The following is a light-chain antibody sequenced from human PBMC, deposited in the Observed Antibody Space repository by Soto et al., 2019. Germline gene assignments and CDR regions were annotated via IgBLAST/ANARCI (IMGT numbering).Light chain of an antibody. V-gene: IGLV2-11*01. Sequence: QSVLTQPRSVSGSPGQSVAISCTGTNSDVGGYDYVSWYQQHPGKAPKLMVYDVTKRPSGVPDRFSGSKSGNTASLTISGLQSEDEADYSCGAWDSSLNVYLFGGGTKLTVL. J-gene: IGLJ1*01. CDR3: GAWDSSLNVYL. CDR1: NSDVGGYDY. CDR2: DVT.